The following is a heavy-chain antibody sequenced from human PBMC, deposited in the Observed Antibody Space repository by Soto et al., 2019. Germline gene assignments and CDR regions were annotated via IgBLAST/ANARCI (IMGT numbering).Heavy chain of an antibody. Sequence: SLRLSCAASGFTFSNYAMSWVRQAPGKGLEWVSAISSSGGGTYYADPVKGRFTISRDNSKNTLDLQMNSLRAEDTAVYYCARGDHYDSSGYNPFNWFDSWGQGTLVTVSS. CDR3: ARGDHYDSSGYNPFNWFDS. V-gene: IGHV3-23*01. D-gene: IGHD3-22*01. J-gene: IGHJ5*01. CDR2: ISSSGGGT. CDR1: GFTFSNYA.